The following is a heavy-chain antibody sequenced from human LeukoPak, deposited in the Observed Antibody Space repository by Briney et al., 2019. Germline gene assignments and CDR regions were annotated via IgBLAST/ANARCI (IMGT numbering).Heavy chain of an antibody. D-gene: IGHD3-10*01. CDR1: GFTFSSYS. CDR3: AKDRGGFTHYFDF. V-gene: IGHV3-48*01. Sequence: PGGSLRLSCTASGFTFSSYSMNWVRQAPGKGLEWVSYISSSISTIYYTDSVKGRFTISRDNAKNSLYLQMDSLRAEDTAVYYCAKDRGGFTHYFDFWGQGILVTVSS. J-gene: IGHJ4*02. CDR2: ISSSISTI.